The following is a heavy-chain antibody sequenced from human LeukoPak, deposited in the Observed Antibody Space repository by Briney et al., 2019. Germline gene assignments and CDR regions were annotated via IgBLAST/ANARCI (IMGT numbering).Heavy chain of an antibody. D-gene: IGHD6-6*01. J-gene: IGHJ3*01. CDR3: ARSSYSSSSSV. Sequence: GGSLRLSCTVSGFTFSGFWMSWSRQAPGKGLEWVASINSDGSEGYYADVVKGRFTISRDNAKNSLYLQINSLRAEDTAVYYCARSSYSSSSSVWGQGTMVTVSS. V-gene: IGHV3-7*03. CDR1: GFTFSGFW. CDR2: INSDGSEG.